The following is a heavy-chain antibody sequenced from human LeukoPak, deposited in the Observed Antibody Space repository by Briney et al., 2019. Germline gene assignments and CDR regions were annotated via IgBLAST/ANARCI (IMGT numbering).Heavy chain of an antibody. J-gene: IGHJ6*03. V-gene: IGHV1-69*05. CDR2: IIPIFGTA. CDR1: RGTSSSYA. Sequence: SSVKVSCKASRGTSSSYAISAVRQAPGQGLEWMGGIIPIFGTANYAQKFQGRVAITTDEFTSTAYMELRSLRSEGTAVDYWARAVTYYHYYFYMDVWGKGTAVTVFS. CDR3: ARAVTYYHYYFYMDV. D-gene: IGHD4-17*01.